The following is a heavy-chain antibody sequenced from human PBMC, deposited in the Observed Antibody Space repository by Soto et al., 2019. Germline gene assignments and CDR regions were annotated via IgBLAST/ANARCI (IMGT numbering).Heavy chain of an antibody. Sequence: SETLSLTCGVYGGSFRNYYWIWVRQPPGKGLEWIGEVNHSGEATYNPSLQSRVSISLDTSNNHFSLKMTSVTAADTAIYFCVRAERFPRSWFDPWGQGTQVTVSS. D-gene: IGHD3-10*01. CDR1: GGSFRNYY. CDR2: VNHSGEA. J-gene: IGHJ5*02. V-gene: IGHV4-34*01. CDR3: VRAERFPRSWFDP.